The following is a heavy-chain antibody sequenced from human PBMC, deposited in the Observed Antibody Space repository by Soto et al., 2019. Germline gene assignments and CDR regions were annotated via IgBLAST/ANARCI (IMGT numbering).Heavy chain of an antibody. J-gene: IGHJ4*02. CDR2: IFPMFDVP. CDR1: GGTFNTYA. V-gene: IGHV1-69*19. Sequence: QVQLVQSGPEMKKPGSAVKVSCKASGGTFNTYAMNWVRQVPGQGLEWMGGIFPMFDVPRYAQKFQGRVTITLDESSTIAYMDLSSLRFDDTAVDYCARSVGSGGVIGGFDYWGQGTLVSV. CDR3: ARSVGSGGVIGGFDY. D-gene: IGHD3-16*02.